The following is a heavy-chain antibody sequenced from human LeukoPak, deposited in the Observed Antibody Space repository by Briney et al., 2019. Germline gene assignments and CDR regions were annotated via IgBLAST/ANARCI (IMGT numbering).Heavy chain of an antibody. V-gene: IGHV4-34*01. CDR3: ARGRPYSGGYHLDY. D-gene: IGHD1-26*01. CDR1: GGSFSGYY. Sequence: SETLSPTCAVYGGSFSGYYWSWIRQPPGKGLEWIGEINHSGSTNYNPSLKSRVTMSVDTSKNQFLLKLNSVTAADTAVYYCARGRPYSGGYHLDYWGQGTLVTVSA. J-gene: IGHJ4*02. CDR2: INHSGST.